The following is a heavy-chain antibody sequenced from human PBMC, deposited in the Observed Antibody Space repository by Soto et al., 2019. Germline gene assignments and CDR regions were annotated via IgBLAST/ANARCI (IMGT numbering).Heavy chain of an antibody. CDR1: GFSVSNNY. Sequence: EVQLVETGGGLIQPGGSLRLSCVVSGFSVSNNYMNWVRQAPGKGLEWVSVIYTGGDTYYAGSVKGRFTISRDNSKNTVYLQMNSLRDDDTAVYYCAREAGVHGVSKWGQGTLVTVSS. V-gene: IGHV3-53*02. CDR3: AREAGVHGVSK. CDR2: IYTGGDT. D-gene: IGHD2-8*01. J-gene: IGHJ4*02.